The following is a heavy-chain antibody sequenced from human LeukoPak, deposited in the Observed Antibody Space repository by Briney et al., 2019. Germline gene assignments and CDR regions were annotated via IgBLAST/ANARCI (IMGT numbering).Heavy chain of an antibody. Sequence: PSETLSLTCTVSGGSISSGSYYWSWIRQPAGKGLEWIGRIYTSGSTNYNPSLKSRVTISVDTSKNQFSLKLSSVTAADTAVYYCARDRVGAHKGGYYFDYWGQGTLVTVSS. J-gene: IGHJ4*02. CDR2: IYTSGST. V-gene: IGHV4-61*02. CDR3: ARDRVGAHKGGYYFDY. D-gene: IGHD1-26*01. CDR1: GGSISSGSYY.